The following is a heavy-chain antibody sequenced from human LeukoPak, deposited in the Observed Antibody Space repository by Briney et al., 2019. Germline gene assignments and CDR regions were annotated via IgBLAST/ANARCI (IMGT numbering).Heavy chain of an antibody. D-gene: IGHD1-26*01. J-gene: IGHJ4*02. CDR1: GYTFTGYY. CDR3: ARDRKWELIPLGDY. CDR2: INPSGGST. V-gene: IGHV1-46*01. Sequence: ASVKASCKASGYTFTGYYMHWVRQAPGQGLEWMGIINPSGGSTSYAQKFQGRVTMTRDMSTSTVYMELSSLRSEDTAVYYCARDRKWELIPLGDYWGQGTLVTVSS.